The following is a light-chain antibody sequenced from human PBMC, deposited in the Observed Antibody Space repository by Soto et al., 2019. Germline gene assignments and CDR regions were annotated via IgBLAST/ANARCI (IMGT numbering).Light chain of an antibody. CDR1: SSDIGASNF. J-gene: IGLJ2*01. CDR2: VVS. CDR3: PSYSTTDTLVV. V-gene: IGLV2-14*01. Sequence: QSALTQPASVSGSPGQSITISCTGTSSDIGASNFVSWYQQHPGKAPKLLISVVSARPSGVSDRFSGSRSGTTAHLTISGLQAEDEADYYCPSYSTTDTLVVFGSGTKLTVL.